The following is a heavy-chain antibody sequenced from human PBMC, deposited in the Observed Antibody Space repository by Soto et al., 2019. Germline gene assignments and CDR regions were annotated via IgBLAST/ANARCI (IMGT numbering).Heavy chain of an antibody. CDR3: AKGIAVAGTPFHY. Sequence: EVQLLESGGGLVQPGGSLRLSCAASGFTFSSYAMSWVRQAPGKGLEWVSAISGSGGSTYYADSVKGRFTISRNNSKNTLYLQMNSLRTEDTAVYYCAKGIAVAGTPFHYWGQGTLVTVSS. CDR1: GFTFSSYA. CDR2: ISGSGGST. J-gene: IGHJ4*02. D-gene: IGHD6-19*01. V-gene: IGHV3-23*01.